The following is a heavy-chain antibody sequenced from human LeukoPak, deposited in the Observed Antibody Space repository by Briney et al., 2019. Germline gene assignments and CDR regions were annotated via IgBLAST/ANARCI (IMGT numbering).Heavy chain of an antibody. J-gene: IGHJ6*04. CDR1: GFTFRSYA. V-gene: IGHV3-30*04. CDR3: AELGITMIGGV. Sequence: PGGSLRLSCAASGFTFRSYAMHWVRQAPGKGLEWVAVISYDGSNKYYADSVKGRFTISRDNSKNTLYLQMNSLRAEDTAVYYCAELGITMIGGVWGKGTTVTISS. CDR2: ISYDGSNK. D-gene: IGHD3-10*02.